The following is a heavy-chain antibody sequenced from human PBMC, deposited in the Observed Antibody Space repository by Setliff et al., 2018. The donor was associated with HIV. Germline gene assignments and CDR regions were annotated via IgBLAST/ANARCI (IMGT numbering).Heavy chain of an antibody. CDR3: ARGPPFAY. Sequence: PETLSLTCNVSGGSFIGSSFQSTWIRQAPGKGLEWIGDIAYSGTTMYFNYNPSLESRLSLSEDTSRHQFSLKLTSVTADDTGIYYCARGPPFAYWGQGLLVTVSS. CDR2: IAYSGTTMYF. J-gene: IGHJ4*02. CDR1: GGSFIGSSFQ. V-gene: IGHV4-39*07.